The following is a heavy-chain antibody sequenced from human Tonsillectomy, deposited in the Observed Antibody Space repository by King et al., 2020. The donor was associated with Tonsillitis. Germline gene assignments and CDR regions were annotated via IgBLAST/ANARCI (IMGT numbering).Heavy chain of an antibody. D-gene: IGHD5-12*01. V-gene: IGHV4-38-2*02. CDR1: GYSISSGHY. CDR3: ARDEGGAYSGYDTGVSSY. J-gene: IGHJ4*02. CDR2: IHHTGST. Sequence: QLQESGPGLVKPSETLSLTCGVSGYSISSGHYWGWIRQPPGKGLEWIGSIHHTGSTYYNPSVKSRVTISVDTSKNQFSLRLSSVTPADTAVYFCARDEGGAYSGYDTGVSSYWGQGTLVTVSS.